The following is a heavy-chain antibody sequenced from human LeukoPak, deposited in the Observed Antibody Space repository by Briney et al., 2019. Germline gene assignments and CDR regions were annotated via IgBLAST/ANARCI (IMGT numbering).Heavy chain of an antibody. J-gene: IGHJ5*02. CDR3: AKDPVPAAIMGWFDP. CDR1: GFTFISYA. Sequence: GGSLRLSCAASGFTFISYAMSWVRQAPGKGLEWVSDISGSGGSTYYADSVKGRFTISRDNSKNTLYLQMNSLRAEDTAVYYCAKDPVPAAIMGWFDPWGQGTLVTVSS. D-gene: IGHD2-2*02. V-gene: IGHV3-23*01. CDR2: ISGSGGST.